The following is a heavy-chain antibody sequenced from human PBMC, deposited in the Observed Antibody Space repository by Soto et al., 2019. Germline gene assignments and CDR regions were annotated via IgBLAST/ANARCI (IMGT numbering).Heavy chain of an antibody. Sequence: QVQLVESGGGVVQPGRSLRLSCAASGFTFSSYGMHWVRQAPGKGLERVGVIWYDGSNKYYADSVKGRFTISRDNSKHTLYLQMTSLRAEDTAVYYCARDCSGGSCSGYDAFDIWGQGTMVTVSS. V-gene: IGHV3-33*01. D-gene: IGHD2-15*01. J-gene: IGHJ3*02. CDR1: GFTFSSYG. CDR2: IWYDGSNK. CDR3: ARDCSGGSCSGYDAFDI.